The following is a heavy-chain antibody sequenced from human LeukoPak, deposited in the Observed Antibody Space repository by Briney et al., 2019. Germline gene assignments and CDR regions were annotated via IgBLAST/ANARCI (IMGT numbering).Heavy chain of an antibody. V-gene: IGHV4-4*07. CDR1: GGSISSYY. Sequence: SETLSLTCTVSGGSISSYYWNWIRQPAGKGLEWIGRIYTSGSTNYNPSLKSRVTMSVDTSKNQFSLKLSSVTAADTAVFYCAREPPLYGDYDLPLYYFDYWGQGTLVTVSS. CDR3: AREPPLYGDYDLPLYYFDY. CDR2: IYTSGST. D-gene: IGHD4-17*01. J-gene: IGHJ4*02.